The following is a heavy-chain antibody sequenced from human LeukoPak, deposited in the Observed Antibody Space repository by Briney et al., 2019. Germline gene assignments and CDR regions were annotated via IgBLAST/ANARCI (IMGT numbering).Heavy chain of an antibody. Sequence: SETLSLTCAVYGGSFSGYYWSWIRQPPGKGLEWIGEINHSGSTNYNPSLKSRVTISVDTSKNQFSLKLSSVTAADTAVYYCARKGGAVDYYGSGSYYYNWFDPWGQGTLVTVSS. V-gene: IGHV4-34*01. CDR2: INHSGST. CDR1: GGSFSGYY. CDR3: ARKGGAVDYYGSGSYYYNWFDP. J-gene: IGHJ5*02. D-gene: IGHD3-10*01.